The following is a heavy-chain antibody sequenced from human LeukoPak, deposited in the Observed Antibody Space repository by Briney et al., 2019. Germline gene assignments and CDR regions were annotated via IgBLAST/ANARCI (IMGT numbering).Heavy chain of an antibody. CDR1: GGTFSSYA. J-gene: IGHJ6*03. CDR3: ARALSNYVDYYFYYYMDV. CDR2: IIPIFGTA. D-gene: IGHD4-11*01. V-gene: IGHV1-69*05. Sequence: ASVKVSCKASGGTFSSYAISWVRQAPGQGLEWMGRIIPIFGTANYAPKFQGRVTITTDESTSTVYMELSSLRAEDTALYYCARALSNYVDYYFYYYMDVWGKGTTVTVSS.